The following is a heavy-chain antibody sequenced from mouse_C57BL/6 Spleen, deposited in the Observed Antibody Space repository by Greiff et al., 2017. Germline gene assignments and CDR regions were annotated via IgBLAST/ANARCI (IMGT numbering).Heavy chain of an antibody. D-gene: IGHD2-3*01. J-gene: IGHJ3*01. CDR2: INPGSGGT. V-gene: IGHV1-54*01. Sequence: QVQLQQSGAELVRPGTSVKVSCKASGYAFTNYLIEWVKQRPGQGLEWIGVINPGSGGTNYNEKFKGKATLTADKSSSTAYMQISSLTSEDSAVYFCARSGDGYYIWFAYWGQGTLVTVSA. CDR3: ARSGDGYYIWFAY. CDR1: GYAFTNYL.